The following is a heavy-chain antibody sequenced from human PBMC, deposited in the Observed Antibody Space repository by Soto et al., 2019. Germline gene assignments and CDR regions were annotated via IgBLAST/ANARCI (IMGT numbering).Heavy chain of an antibody. V-gene: IGHV4-39*01. CDR3: ASRELEQKNNDAFHI. CDR1: GGSISSSNHY. CDR2: IYYSGST. Sequence: SETLSLTCAVSGGSISSSNHYWDWIRQPPGKGPEWIGRIYYSGSTYYNPSLKSPVTISVDTSKNQSSLKLSPVTATDTAVYDCASRELEQKNNDAFHIWGQGTFVSVSS. D-gene: IGHD1-1*01. J-gene: IGHJ3*02.